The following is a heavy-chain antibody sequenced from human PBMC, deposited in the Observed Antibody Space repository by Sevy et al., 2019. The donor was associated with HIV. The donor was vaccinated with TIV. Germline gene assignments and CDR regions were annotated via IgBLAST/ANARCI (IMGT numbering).Heavy chain of an antibody. Sequence: SETLSLTCGVYGESFSDHYWSWVRQPPGKGLEWIGEINHSGRTSYSPSLKSRVTISVDTSKNQFSLNMTSVTAADTAMYYCVRGGRPAIARITGYYYGMDVWGQGTTVTVSS. V-gene: IGHV4-34*01. D-gene: IGHD2-15*01. J-gene: IGHJ6*02. CDR2: INHSGRT. CDR1: GESFSDHY. CDR3: VRGGRPAIARITGYYYGMDV.